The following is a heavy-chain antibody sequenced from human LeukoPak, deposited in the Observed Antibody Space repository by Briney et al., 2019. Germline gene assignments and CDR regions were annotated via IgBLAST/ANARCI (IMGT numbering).Heavy chain of an antibody. Sequence: ASVKVSCKASGYTFTDYYIYWVRQAPGQGLEWMGWINPNSGGTNYAQRFQGRVTMTRDTSISTAYMELSSLRSEDTAVYYCAREDYYDSGSNDYWGQGTLVTVSS. CDR2: INPNSGGT. CDR1: GYTFTDYY. D-gene: IGHD3-22*01. V-gene: IGHV1-2*02. CDR3: AREDYYDSGSNDY. J-gene: IGHJ4*02.